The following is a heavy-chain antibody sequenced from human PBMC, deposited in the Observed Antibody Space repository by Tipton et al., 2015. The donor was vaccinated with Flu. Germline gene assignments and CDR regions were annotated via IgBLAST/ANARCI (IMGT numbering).Heavy chain of an antibody. CDR1: GYSFTNYW. CDR3: ARVSKYSGSFWGWFDP. CDR2: IYPDDSDT. V-gene: IGHV5-51*03. D-gene: IGHD1-26*01. Sequence: QLVQSGAEMKKPGESLKISCKASGYSFTNYWIVWVRQVPGKGLESMGVIYPDDSDTRYSPSFQGQVTISADKSINTAYLQWSALKASDTAMYYCARVSKYSGSFWGWFDPWGQGTLVTVSS. J-gene: IGHJ5*02.